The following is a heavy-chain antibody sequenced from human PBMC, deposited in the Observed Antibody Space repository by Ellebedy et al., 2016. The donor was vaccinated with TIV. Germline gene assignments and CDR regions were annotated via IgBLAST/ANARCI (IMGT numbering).Heavy chain of an antibody. CDR2: LLHTGSP. J-gene: IGHJ6*02. V-gene: IGHV4-39*01. CDR3: ARLEPAYYYAIDV. D-gene: IGHD1-26*01. Sequence: MPGGSLRLSCGVSGGSIRGSGSYWGWIRQPPGKGLEWIGSLLHTGSPYYKPSLESRVTMSIDSSKNQFSLELRSVTAADTAVYYCARLEPAYYYAIDVWGQGTTVIVSS. CDR1: GGSIRGSGSY.